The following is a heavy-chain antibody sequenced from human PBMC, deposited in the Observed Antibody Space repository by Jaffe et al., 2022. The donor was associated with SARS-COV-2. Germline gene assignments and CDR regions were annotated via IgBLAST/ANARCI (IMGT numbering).Heavy chain of an antibody. J-gene: IGHJ6*03. V-gene: IGHV4-34*01. D-gene: IGHD3-10*01. CDR1: GGSFSGYY. CDR2: INHSGST. Sequence: QVQLQQWGAGLLKPSETLSLTCAVYGGSFSGYYWSWIRQPPGKGLEWIGEINHSGSTNYNPSLKSRVTISVDTSKNQFSLKLSSVTAADTAVYYCARGYYYGSGAYYYYMDVWGKGTTVTVSS. CDR3: ARGYYYGSGAYYYYMDV.